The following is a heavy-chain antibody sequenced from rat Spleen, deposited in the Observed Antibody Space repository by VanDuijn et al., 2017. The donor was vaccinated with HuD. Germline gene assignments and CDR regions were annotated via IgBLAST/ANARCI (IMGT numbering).Heavy chain of an antibody. CDR3: VRQDTSGYSNWFAY. CDR1: GFTFSNFD. J-gene: IGHJ3*01. V-gene: IGHV5S23*01. D-gene: IGHD4-3*01. Sequence: EVQLVESDGGLVQPGRSLKLSCAASGFTFSNFDMAWVLQAPTKGLEWVASISPSGVTYYRDSVKGRFTVSRENAKSTLYLQLDSLRSEDTATYYCVRQDTSGYSNWFAYWGQGTLVTVSS. CDR2: ISPSGVT.